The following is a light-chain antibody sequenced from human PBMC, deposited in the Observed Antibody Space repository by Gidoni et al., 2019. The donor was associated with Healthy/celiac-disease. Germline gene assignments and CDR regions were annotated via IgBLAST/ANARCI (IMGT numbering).Light chain of an antibody. V-gene: IGKV4-1*01. CDR2: WAS. CDR3: QQYYSTPQT. Sequence: VITQSSDPLAVSLGERATINCKSSQSVLYSSNNKNYLAWYQQKPGQPPKLLIYWASTRESGVPDRFSGSGSGTDFTLTISSLQAEDVAVYYCQQYYSTPQTFGQGTKVEIK. J-gene: IGKJ1*01. CDR1: QSVLYSSNNKNY.